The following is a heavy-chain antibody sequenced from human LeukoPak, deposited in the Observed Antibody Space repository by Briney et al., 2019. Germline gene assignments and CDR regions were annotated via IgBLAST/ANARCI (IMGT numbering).Heavy chain of an antibody. Sequence: SETLSLTCTVSGYSISSGYYWGWIRQPPGKGLEWIGSIYHSGSTYYNPSLKSRVTISVDTSKNRFSLKLSSVTAADTAVYYCARRWDYYYYMDVWGKGTTVTVSS. V-gene: IGHV4-38-2*02. J-gene: IGHJ6*03. CDR2: IYHSGST. CDR3: ARRWDYYYYMDV. D-gene: IGHD4-23*01. CDR1: GYSISSGYY.